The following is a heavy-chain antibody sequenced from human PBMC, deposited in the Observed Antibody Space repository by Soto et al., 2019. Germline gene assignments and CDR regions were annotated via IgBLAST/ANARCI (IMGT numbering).Heavy chain of an antibody. CDR3: ARESLGYCSGGSCYDSFDY. Sequence: QVQLVQSGAEVKKPGSSVKVSCKASGGTFSSYAISWVRQAPGQGIEWMGGIIPIFGTANYAQKFQGRVTITADESTSTAYMELSSLRSEDTAVYYCARESLGYCSGGSCYDSFDYWGQGTLVTVSS. D-gene: IGHD2-15*01. CDR2: IIPIFGTA. V-gene: IGHV1-69*01. J-gene: IGHJ4*02. CDR1: GGTFSSYA.